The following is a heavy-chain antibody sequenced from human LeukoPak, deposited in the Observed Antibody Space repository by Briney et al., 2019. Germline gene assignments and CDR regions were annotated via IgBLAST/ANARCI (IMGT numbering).Heavy chain of an antibody. CDR3: ARVNGSGSYYDY. V-gene: IGHV3-64*01. CDR2: ISNNGGTT. CDR1: GFTFSSYA. D-gene: IGHD3-10*01. J-gene: IGHJ4*02. Sequence: SGGSLRLSCAASGFTFSSYAMHWVRQAPGEGLEYVSAISNNGGTTYYANSVRGRFTISRDNSKNTLYLQMGSLRAEDKAVYYCARVNGSGSYYDYWGQGTLVTVSS.